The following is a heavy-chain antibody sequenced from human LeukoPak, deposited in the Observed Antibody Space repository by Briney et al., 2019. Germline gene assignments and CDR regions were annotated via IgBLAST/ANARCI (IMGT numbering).Heavy chain of an antibody. V-gene: IGHV3-48*03. CDR1: GFTFSSYE. D-gene: IGHD2-8*02. CDR2: ISSRAATI. J-gene: IGHJ4*02. Sequence: GGSLRLSCAASGFTFSSYEMNWVRQAPGKGLEWVSYISSRAATIYYADSVRGRFTISRDNAKNSLYLQMNSLRAEDTAVYYCARILLVGPPNTFDYWGQGTLVTVSS. CDR3: ARILLVGPPNTFDY.